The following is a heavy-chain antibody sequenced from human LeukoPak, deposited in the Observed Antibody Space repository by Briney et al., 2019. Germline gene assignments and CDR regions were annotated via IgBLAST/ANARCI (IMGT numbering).Heavy chain of an antibody. CDR2: ISWNSGSI. Sequence: GGSLRLSCAASGFTFDDYAMHWVRQAPGKGLEWVSGISWNSGSIGYADSVKGRFTISRDNAKNSLYLQMNSLRAEDTALYYCAKSQRAAAGTLDVWGQGTTVTVSS. CDR3: AKSQRAAAGTLDV. J-gene: IGHJ6*02. D-gene: IGHD6-13*01. V-gene: IGHV3-9*01. CDR1: GFTFDDYA.